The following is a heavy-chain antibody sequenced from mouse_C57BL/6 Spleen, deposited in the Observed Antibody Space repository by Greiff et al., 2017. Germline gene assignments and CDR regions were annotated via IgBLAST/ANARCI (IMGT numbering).Heavy chain of an antibody. Sequence: LQESGPELVKPGASVKISCKASGYAFSSSWMNWVKQRPGKGLEWIGRIYPGDGDTNYNGKFKGKDTLTADKSSSTAYMQLSSLTSEDSAVYFCARSSDYGYFDVWGTGTTVTVSS. CDR2: IYPGDGDT. CDR3: ARSSDYGYFDV. J-gene: IGHJ1*03. CDR1: GYAFSSSW. V-gene: IGHV1-82*01.